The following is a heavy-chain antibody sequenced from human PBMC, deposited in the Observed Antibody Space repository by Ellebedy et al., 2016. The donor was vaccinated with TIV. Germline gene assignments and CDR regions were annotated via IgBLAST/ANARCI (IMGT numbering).Heavy chain of an antibody. D-gene: IGHD3-10*01. CDR2: ISSDGGST. CDR1: GFTFSNYA. V-gene: IGHV3-64D*06. Sequence: GGSLRLXXAASGFTFSNYAMNWVRQAPGKGLEYLSGISSDGGSTYYADSVKGRFTISRDNSKNTLYLQMSSLRVEDMAVYYCVKGQGYYGSGTYEALDYWGQGTLVTVSS. J-gene: IGHJ4*02. CDR3: VKGQGYYGSGTYEALDY.